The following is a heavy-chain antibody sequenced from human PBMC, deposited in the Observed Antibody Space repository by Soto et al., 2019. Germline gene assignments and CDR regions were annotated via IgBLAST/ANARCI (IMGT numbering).Heavy chain of an antibody. CDR3: AREPGIAAAGHNWFDP. D-gene: IGHD6-13*01. CDR1: GGTFSSYA. CDR2: IIPIFGTA. Sequence: QVQLVQSGAEVKKPGSSVKVSCKASGGTFSSYAISWVRQAPGQGLEWMGGIIPIFGTANYAQKFQGRVTIPADESTSTAYMELSSLRSEDTAVYYCAREPGIAAAGHNWFDPWGQGTLVTVSS. J-gene: IGHJ5*02. V-gene: IGHV1-69*12.